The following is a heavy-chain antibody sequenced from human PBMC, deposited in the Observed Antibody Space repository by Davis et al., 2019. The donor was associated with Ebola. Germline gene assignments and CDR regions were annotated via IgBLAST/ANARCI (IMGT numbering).Heavy chain of an antibody. J-gene: IGHJ6*04. Sequence: ASVQVTCKASGYTFISYHMHWVRQAPGHGLEWMGIINPSGGSTSYAQKFQGRVTMTRDTSTSTVYMELSSLRSEDTAVYYCARESIVVVAATAKNYYYYGMDVWGKGTTVTVSA. D-gene: IGHD2-15*01. V-gene: IGHV1-46*01. CDR2: INPSGGST. CDR1: GYTFISYH. CDR3: ARESIVVVAATAKNYYYYGMDV.